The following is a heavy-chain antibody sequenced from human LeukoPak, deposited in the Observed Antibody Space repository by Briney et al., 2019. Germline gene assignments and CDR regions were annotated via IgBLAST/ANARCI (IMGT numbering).Heavy chain of an antibody. Sequence: GASVKVSCKASGYTFTGYYMHWVRQAPGQGLEWMGWINPNSGGTNYAQKFQGRVTMTRDTSISTAYTELSRLRSDDTAVYYCARTTEGYCSSTRCYGFSYYYYMDVWGKGTTVTISS. V-gene: IGHV1-2*02. CDR2: INPNSGGT. CDR3: ARTTEGYCSSTRCYGFSYYYYMDV. J-gene: IGHJ6*03. CDR1: GYTFTGYY. D-gene: IGHD2-2*01.